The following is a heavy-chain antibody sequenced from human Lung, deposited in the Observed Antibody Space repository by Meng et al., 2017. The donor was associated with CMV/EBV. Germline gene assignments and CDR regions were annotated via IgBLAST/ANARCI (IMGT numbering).Heavy chain of an antibody. CDR3: ARQVFFGCSSTSCYGYFQH. CDR1: GYNFW. CDR2: IYPGDSHT. Sequence: GGSLRLSCEAPGYNFWIGWVRQMPGKGLEWMGIIYPGDSHTRYSPSFQGQVTISADKSISTAYLQWSSLKASDTAMYYCARQVFFGCSSTSCYGYFQHWGQGXLVTASS. J-gene: IGHJ1*01. V-gene: IGHV5-51*01. D-gene: IGHD2-2*01.